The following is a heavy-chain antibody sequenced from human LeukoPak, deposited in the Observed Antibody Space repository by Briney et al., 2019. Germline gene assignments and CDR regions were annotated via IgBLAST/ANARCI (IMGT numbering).Heavy chain of an antibody. CDR1: GDSISSSNW. Sequence: SETLSLTCAVSGDSISSSNWWTWVRQPPGKGLEWIGEIYHSGSTNYNPSLKSRVTISVDKSENQFSLKLTSVTAADTAVYYCARVRPGYYYGMDVWGQGTTVTVSS. D-gene: IGHD6-6*01. J-gene: IGHJ6*02. V-gene: IGHV4-4*02. CDR2: IYHSGST. CDR3: ARVRPGYYYGMDV.